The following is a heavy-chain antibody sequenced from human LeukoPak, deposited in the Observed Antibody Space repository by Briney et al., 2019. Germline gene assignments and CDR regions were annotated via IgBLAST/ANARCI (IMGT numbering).Heavy chain of an antibody. CDR3: AKEGKLLWFGELSSYWYFDL. Sequence: GGSLRLSCAASGFTFSSYAMSWVRQAPGKGLEWVSASSGSGGTTYYADSVKGRFTVSRDNSKNTLYLQMNSLRAEDTAVYYCAKEGKLLWFGELSSYWYFDLWGRGTLVTVSS. J-gene: IGHJ2*01. CDR2: SSGSGGTT. V-gene: IGHV3-23*01. D-gene: IGHD3-10*01. CDR1: GFTFSSYA.